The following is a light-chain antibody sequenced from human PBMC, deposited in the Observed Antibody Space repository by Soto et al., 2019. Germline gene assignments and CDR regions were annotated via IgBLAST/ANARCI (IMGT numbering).Light chain of an antibody. CDR2: GAS. CDR1: QTISSW. V-gene: IGKV1-5*01. CDR3: QQYNTYTWT. Sequence: DIQMTQSPSTLSGSVGDRVTITCRASQTISSWLAWYQQQPGKAPNLLIYGASSLESGVPPRFSGSRSGTEFTLTISSLQPDDFATYYCQQYNTYTWTFGQGTKVDIK. J-gene: IGKJ1*01.